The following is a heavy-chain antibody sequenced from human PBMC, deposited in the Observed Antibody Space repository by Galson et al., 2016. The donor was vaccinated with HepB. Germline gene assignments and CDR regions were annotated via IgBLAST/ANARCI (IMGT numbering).Heavy chain of an antibody. CDR2: ISGSGANT. Sequence: SLRLSCAASGFTFSNYPMTWVRQAPGKGLEWVSGISGSGANTHYANAVKGRFTISRDNSNNTLYLQVNSLRAEDTALYFCARYSNSWAPFDYWGQGRLVTVSS. D-gene: IGHD6-13*01. CDR1: GFTFSNYP. V-gene: IGHV3-23*01. J-gene: IGHJ4*02. CDR3: ARYSNSWAPFDY.